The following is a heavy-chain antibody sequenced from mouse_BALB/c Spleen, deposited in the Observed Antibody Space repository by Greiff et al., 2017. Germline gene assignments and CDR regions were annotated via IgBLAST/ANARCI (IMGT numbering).Heavy chain of an antibody. CDR1: GYTFTDYW. CDR3: AMGPFYAMDY. V-gene: IGHV1-69*01. CDR2: IDTSDSYT. J-gene: IGHJ4*01. Sequence: VQLQQPGAELVMPGASVKMSCKASGYTFTDYWMHWVKQRPGQGLEWIGAIDTSDSYTSYNQKFKGKATLTVDESSSTAYMQLSSLTSEDSAVYYCAMGPFYAMDYWGQGTSVTVSS.